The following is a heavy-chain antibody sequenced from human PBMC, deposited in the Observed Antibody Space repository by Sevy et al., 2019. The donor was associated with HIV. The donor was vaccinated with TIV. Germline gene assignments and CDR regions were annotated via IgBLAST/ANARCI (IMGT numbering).Heavy chain of an antibody. J-gene: IGHJ4*02. D-gene: IGHD2-8*01. CDR2: LSFGCGEI. V-gene: IGHV3-23*01. CDR1: GFTFSKYS. Sequence: GESLKISCAASGFTFSKYSMSWVRQPPGKGLEWVSTLSFGCGEINYADSVKGRFTISRDNSRSSVYLQMNNLRPEDTAVYYCAREGCTKPHDYWGQGTLVTVSS. CDR3: AREGCTKPHDY.